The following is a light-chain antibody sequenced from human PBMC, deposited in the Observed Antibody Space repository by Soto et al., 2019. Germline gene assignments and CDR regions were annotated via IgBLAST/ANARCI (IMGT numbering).Light chain of an antibody. J-gene: IGKJ2*01. CDR3: MQGTHWPPYT. Sequence: DVVMTQSPLSLPVTLGQPASVSCRSSQSLVHSDGTTYLNWFQQRPGQSPRRLIYEVSKRDSGVPDRFSGGGSGTDFTLTISRVEAEDVGVYYCMQGTHWPPYTFGQGTKLDIK. CDR2: EVS. V-gene: IGKV2-30*02. CDR1: QSLVHSDGTTY.